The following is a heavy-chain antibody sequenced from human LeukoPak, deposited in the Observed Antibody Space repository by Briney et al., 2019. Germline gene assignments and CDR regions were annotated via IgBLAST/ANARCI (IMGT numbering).Heavy chain of an antibody. V-gene: IGHV3-64*01. CDR2: ISSNGGST. J-gene: IGHJ6*03. D-gene: IGHD3-22*01. Sequence: GGSLRLSCAASGFTFSSYAMHWVRQAPGKGLEYVSAISSNGGSTYYANSVKGRFTISRDNSKNTLYLQMGSLRAEDMAVYYCARVGYYYDSSGYMDVWGKGTTVTVSS. CDR1: GFTFSSYA. CDR3: ARVGYYYDSSGYMDV.